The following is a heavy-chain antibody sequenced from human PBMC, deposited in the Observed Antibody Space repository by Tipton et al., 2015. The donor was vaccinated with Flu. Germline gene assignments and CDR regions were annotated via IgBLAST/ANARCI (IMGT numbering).Heavy chain of an antibody. D-gene: IGHD2-21*02. CDR1: GYIFTNYW. CDR2: IYPDDSDI. CDR3: VRQNCGGDCYPDY. J-gene: IGHJ4*02. Sequence: QLVQSGAEVKKPGESLKISCEGSGYIFTNYWIGWVRQVPGKGLEWMGIIYPDDSDINYSPSFQGQVTISADKSVNTAYLQWSSLKASDTAIYFCVRQNCGGDCYPDYWGQGTLVTVSS. V-gene: IGHV5-51*01.